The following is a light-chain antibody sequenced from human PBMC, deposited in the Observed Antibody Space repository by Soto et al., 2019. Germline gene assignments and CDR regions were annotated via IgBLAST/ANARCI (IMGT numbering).Light chain of an antibody. J-gene: IGKJ1*01. CDR2: GAA. CDR3: QQSYSSPPP. Sequence: EILMTQSPATLSVSPGERATLSCRAGESISNNLAWYQQKPGQAPRLLIYGAATRAAGIPARFSGSGSGTEFTLTISSLQHEDFATYYCQQSYSSPPPFGQGTKVDIK. V-gene: IGKV3-15*01. CDR1: ESISNN.